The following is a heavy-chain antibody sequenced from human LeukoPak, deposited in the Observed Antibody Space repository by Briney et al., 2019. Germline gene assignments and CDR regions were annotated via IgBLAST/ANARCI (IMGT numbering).Heavy chain of an antibody. Sequence: GGSLRLSCAASGFTVSNNYMNWVRQAPGKGLEWVSVIYSDGSTHYTDSVKGRFTISRDNSKNTVYLQMNSLRAEDAAEYYCASQYRSSWSFDYWGQGTLVTVSS. V-gene: IGHV3-53*01. CDR1: GFTVSNNY. D-gene: IGHD6-13*01. J-gene: IGHJ4*02. CDR3: ASQYRSSWSFDY. CDR2: IYSDGST.